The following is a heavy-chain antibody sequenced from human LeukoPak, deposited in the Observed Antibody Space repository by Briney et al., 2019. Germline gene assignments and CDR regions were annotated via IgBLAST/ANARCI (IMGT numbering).Heavy chain of an antibody. CDR2: IYYSGYT. V-gene: IGHV4-59*01. CDR3: ARTTMVRGTYYMDV. J-gene: IGHJ6*03. CDR1: GGSISSYY. Sequence: SETLSLTCTVSGGSISSYYWSWIRQPPGKGLEWIGCIYYSGYTNYKSSLKSRVTISVDTSKNQFSLKLSSVTAADTAVYYCARTTMVRGTYYMDVWGKGTTVTVSS. D-gene: IGHD3-10*01.